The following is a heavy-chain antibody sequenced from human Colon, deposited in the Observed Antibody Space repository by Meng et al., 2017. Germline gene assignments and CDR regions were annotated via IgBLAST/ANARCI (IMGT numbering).Heavy chain of an antibody. J-gene: IGHJ3*02. Sequence: GSLRLSCTVSGGSICSYYWSWIRQPPGKGLEWIGYIYYSGSTNYNPSLKSRVTISVDTSKNQFSLKLSSVTAADTAVYYCARGGYSGSYWAPGNAFDIWGQGTMVTVSS. V-gene: IGHV4-59*01. D-gene: IGHD1-26*01. CDR3: ARGGYSGSYWAPGNAFDI. CDR2: IYYSGST. CDR1: GGSICSYY.